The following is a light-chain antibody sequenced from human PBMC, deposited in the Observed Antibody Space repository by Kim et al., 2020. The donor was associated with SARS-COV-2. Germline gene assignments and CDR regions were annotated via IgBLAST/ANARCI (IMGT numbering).Light chain of an antibody. CDR3: QQSYDWPPLT. V-gene: IGKV3-15*01. CDR2: DAT. J-gene: IGKJ1*01. Sequence: SPGERATLLCRASQTINNKLVWYQQKPGQAPRLLIYDATTRATGVPARFIGSGSETDFTLTISSLQSEDFAVYYCQQSYDWPPLTFGQGTKVDIK. CDR1: QTINNK.